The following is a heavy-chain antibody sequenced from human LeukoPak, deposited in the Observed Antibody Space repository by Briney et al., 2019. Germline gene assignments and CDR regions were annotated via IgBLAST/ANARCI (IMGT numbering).Heavy chain of an antibody. D-gene: IGHD5-18*01. CDR3: AGVDTAIIRDGLWYFDL. CDR2: ISYDGSNK. Sequence: GGSLRLSCAASGFTFSSYAMHWVRQAPGKGLEWVAVISYDGSNKYYADSVKGRFTISRDNSKNTLYLQMNSLRAEDTAVYYCAGVDTAIIRDGLWYFDLWGRGTLVTVSS. J-gene: IGHJ2*01. CDR1: GFTFSSYA. V-gene: IGHV3-30-3*01.